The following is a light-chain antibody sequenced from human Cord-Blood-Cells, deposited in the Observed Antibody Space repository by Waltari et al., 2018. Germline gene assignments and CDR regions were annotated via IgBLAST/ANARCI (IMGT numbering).Light chain of an antibody. CDR3: CSYAGSSTVV. CDR2: EVS. V-gene: IGLV2-23*02. CDR1: WSAVGSDNL. J-gene: IGLJ2*01. Sequence: SALRQPADVAGSPGPPTTIACTGTWSAVGSDNLVSWYQQHPGKAPKLMIYEVSKRPSGVSNRFAGSKSGNTASLTISGLQAEDEADYYCCSYAGSSTVVFVGGTKLTVL.